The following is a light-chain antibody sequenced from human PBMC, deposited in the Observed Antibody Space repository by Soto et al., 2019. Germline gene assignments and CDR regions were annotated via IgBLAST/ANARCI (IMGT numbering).Light chain of an antibody. CDR2: GAS. V-gene: IGKV3-20*01. Sequence: VLTQPPCPLSVFPGERVTLSFRARLTVSSNLAWYQHRPGQASRLLIDGASSRTTGIPDRFSGSGSGTDFTLTISRLEPEDFAVYYCQQYGSSGTFGQGTKVDIK. CDR1: LTVSSN. J-gene: IGKJ1*01. CDR3: QQYGSSGT.